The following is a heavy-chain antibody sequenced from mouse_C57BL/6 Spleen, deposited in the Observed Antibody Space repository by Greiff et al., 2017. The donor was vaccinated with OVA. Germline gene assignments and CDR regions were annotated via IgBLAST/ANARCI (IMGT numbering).Heavy chain of an antibody. D-gene: IGHD2-5*01. CDR3: ARDYSNYGEFFAY. CDR1: GYTFTSYW. Sequence: QVQLQQPGAELVRPGSSVKLSCKASGYTFTSYWMHWVKQRPIQGLEWIGNIDPSDSETHYNQKFKDKATLTVDKSSSTAYMQLSSLTSEDSAVYYCARDYSNYGEFFAYWGQGTLVTVSA. V-gene: IGHV1-52*01. CDR2: IDPSDSET. J-gene: IGHJ3*01.